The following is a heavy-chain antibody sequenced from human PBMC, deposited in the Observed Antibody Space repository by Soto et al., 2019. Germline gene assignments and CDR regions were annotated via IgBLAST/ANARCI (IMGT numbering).Heavy chain of an antibody. Sequence: SEALSLTCTDSGGPISIYYWSWIRQPPGKGLGWIGYTYYSGSTNYNPSLKSRVTISVDTAKNQFSLKLSSVTAADTAVYYCARMNFDILTGYYMFDYWGQGTLVTVSS. J-gene: IGHJ4*02. D-gene: IGHD3-9*01. CDR1: GGPISIYY. V-gene: IGHV4-59*01. CDR2: TYYSGST. CDR3: ARMNFDILTGYYMFDY.